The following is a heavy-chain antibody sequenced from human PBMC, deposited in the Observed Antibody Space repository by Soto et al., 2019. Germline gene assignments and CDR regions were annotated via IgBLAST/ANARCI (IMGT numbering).Heavy chain of an antibody. J-gene: IGHJ4*02. Sequence: GGALRLSCAASGFTFSSYLMHWVRQTPGKGLVWVSRITGDGSNTIYDDPVKGRFTISRDNAKNTLYLQMNNLRAEDTAVYYCTRYPTFDDWGQGTLVTVSS. CDR2: ITGDGSNT. CDR3: TRYPTFDD. CDR1: GFTFSSYL. V-gene: IGHV3-74*01.